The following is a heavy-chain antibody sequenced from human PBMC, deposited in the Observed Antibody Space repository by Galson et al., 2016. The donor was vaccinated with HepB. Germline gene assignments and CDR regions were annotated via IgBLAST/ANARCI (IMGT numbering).Heavy chain of an antibody. V-gene: IGHV3-30*03. J-gene: IGHJ4*02. CDR2: ISYDAKNV. CDR1: GFSLSNSA. D-gene: IGHD4-17*01. Sequence: SLRLSCAASGFSLSNSAMHWVRQAPGKGLEWVAQISYDAKNVNYAESVRGRSAISRDYSKNALYLGMNSLRVEDTAVYFCAAATTTVATAFDYWGQGTLVTVPP. CDR3: AAATTTVATAFDY.